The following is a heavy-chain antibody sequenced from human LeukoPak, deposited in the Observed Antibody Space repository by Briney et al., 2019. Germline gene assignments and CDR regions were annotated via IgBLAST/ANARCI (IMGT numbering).Heavy chain of an antibody. J-gene: IGHJ4*02. CDR2: IRSKAYGGTT. D-gene: IGHD3-10*01. CDR1: GFKFGDYA. CDR3: TGSFGQLTFFDY. V-gene: IGHV3-49*04. Sequence: GGSLRLSCTASGFKFGDYAMSWVRQAPGKGLEWVGFIRSKAYGGTTEYAASVKGRFTISRDDSKSIAYLQMNSLRTEDTAVYYCTGSFGQLTFFDYWGQGTLVTVSS.